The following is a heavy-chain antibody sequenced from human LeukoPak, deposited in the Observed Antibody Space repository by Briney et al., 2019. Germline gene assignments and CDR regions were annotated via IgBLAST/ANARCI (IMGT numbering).Heavy chain of an antibody. CDR2: ISASGGTT. D-gene: IGHD3-22*01. J-gene: IGHJ4*02. V-gene: IGHV3-23*01. CDR1: GFTFSSYA. CDR3: AKHLSRGYPYYFDY. Sequence: PGGSLRLSCAASGFTFSSYAMSWVRQAPGKGLEWGSAISASGGTTYYTDSVKGRFTITRGNSKNSLYLQMNSLRAEDTAVYYCAKHLSRGYPYYFDYWGQGTLVTVSS.